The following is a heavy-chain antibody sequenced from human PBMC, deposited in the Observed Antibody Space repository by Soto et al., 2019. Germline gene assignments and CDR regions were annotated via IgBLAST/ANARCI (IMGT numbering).Heavy chain of an antibody. Sequence: QVQLVQSGAEVKKPGASVKVSCKASGYTFTNFGISWVRQAPGQGLEWMGWISAYNGNTNYAQNFQGIVTMPTEPSTSTAYLELRSRRSDDTAVYYFARGGTPIDYWGQGTLVTVSS. CDR3: ARGGTPIDY. V-gene: IGHV1-18*01. J-gene: IGHJ4*02. D-gene: IGHD3-16*01. CDR1: GYTFTNFG. CDR2: ISAYNGNT.